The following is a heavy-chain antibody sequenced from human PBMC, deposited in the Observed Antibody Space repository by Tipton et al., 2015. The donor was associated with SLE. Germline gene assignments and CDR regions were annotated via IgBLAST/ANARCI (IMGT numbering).Heavy chain of an antibody. Sequence: VQLVQSGAEVKKPGESLKISCKGSGYSFTSYWIGWVRQMPGKGLEWMGIIYPGDSDTRYSPSFQGQVTISADKSISTAYLQWSSLKASDTAMYYCARLLEVVVAATPYYYYGMDVWGQGTTVTVSS. CDR2: IYPGDSDT. V-gene: IGHV5-51*03. J-gene: IGHJ6*02. CDR3: ARLLEVVVAATPYYYYGMDV. D-gene: IGHD2-15*01. CDR1: GYSFTSYW.